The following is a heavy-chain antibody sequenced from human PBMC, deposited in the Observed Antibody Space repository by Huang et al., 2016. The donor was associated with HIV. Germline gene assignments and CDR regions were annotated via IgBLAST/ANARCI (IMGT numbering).Heavy chain of an antibody. D-gene: IGHD6-19*01. V-gene: IGHV3-74*01. CDR1: GFTFSSYW. CDR2: MNSDGSST. Sequence: EVQLVESGGGLVQPGGSLRLSCAASGFTFSSYWMHWVRQAPGKGRVWVSRMNSDGSSTSYADSGKGRFTISRDNAKNTLYLQMNSLRAEDTAVYYCARDSQQWLVEDYWGQGTLVTVSS. CDR3: ARDSQQWLVEDY. J-gene: IGHJ4*02.